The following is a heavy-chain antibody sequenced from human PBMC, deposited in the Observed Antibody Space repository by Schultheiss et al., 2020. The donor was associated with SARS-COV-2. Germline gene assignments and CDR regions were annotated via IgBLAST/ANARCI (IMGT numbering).Heavy chain of an antibody. D-gene: IGHD2-15*01. CDR2: IRSKAYGGTT. CDR3: TRCSGGSCYSSSYYYYYMDV. V-gene: IGHV3-49*04. CDR1: GFTFSSYW. Sequence: GGSLRLSCAASGFTFSSYWMHWVRQAPGKGLEWVGFIRSKAYGGTTEYAASVKGRFTISRDDSKSIAYLQMNSLKTEDTAVYYCTRCSGGSCYSSSYYYYYMDVWGKGTTVTVSS. J-gene: IGHJ6*03.